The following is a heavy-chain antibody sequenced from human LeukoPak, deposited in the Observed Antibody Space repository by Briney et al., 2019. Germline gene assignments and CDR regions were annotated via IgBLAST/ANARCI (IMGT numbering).Heavy chain of an antibody. V-gene: IGHV3-23*01. D-gene: IGHD2-2*01. Sequence: RTGGSLRLSCAASGFTFSSYAMSWVRQAPGKGLEWVSAISGSGGSTYYADSVKGRFTISRDNSKNTLCLQMNSLRAEDTAVYYCAKGGFSSTSANFDYWGQGTLVTVSS. CDR1: GFTFSSYA. J-gene: IGHJ4*02. CDR3: AKGGFSSTSANFDY. CDR2: ISGSGGST.